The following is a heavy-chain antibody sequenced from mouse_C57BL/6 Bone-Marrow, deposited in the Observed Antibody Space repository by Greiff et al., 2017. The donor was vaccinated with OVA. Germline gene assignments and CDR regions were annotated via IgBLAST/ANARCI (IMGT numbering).Heavy chain of an antibody. V-gene: IGHV5-6*01. Sequence: EVMLVESGGDLVKPGGSLKLSCAASGFTFSSYGMTWVRQTPDKRLEWVATISSGGSYTYYPDSVKGRFTISRDNAKNTLYLQMSSLKSEDTAMDDCARPIIYSCCDVWGTGTTVTVSS. CDR2: ISSGGSYT. D-gene: IGHD2-1*01. CDR3: ARPIIYSCCDV. J-gene: IGHJ1*03. CDR1: GFTFSSYG.